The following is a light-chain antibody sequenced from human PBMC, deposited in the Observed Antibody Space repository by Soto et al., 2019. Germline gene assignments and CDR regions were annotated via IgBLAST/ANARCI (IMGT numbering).Light chain of an antibody. Sequence: QSVLTQPPSASGTPGQWVTISCSGDTSNIGSNAVNWYQQVPGTAPKLLIYTNNQRPSGVPDRFSGSKSGTSASLAISGLQSGDEADYYCAAWDDDLNGPVFGGGTKVTVL. V-gene: IGLV1-44*01. CDR1: TSNIGSNA. CDR2: TNN. CDR3: AAWDDDLNGPV. J-gene: IGLJ3*02.